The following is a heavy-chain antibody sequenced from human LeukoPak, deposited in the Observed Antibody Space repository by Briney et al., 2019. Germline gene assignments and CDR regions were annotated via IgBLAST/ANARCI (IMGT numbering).Heavy chain of an antibody. CDR2: IYHSGST. CDR3: ARESCYYDSSGPKCDAFDI. J-gene: IGHJ3*02. Sequence: SETLSLTCAVSGGSISSGGYSWSSIRQPPGKGLEWIGYIYHSGSTYYNPSLKSRVTISVDRSKNQFSLKLSSVTAADAAVYYCARESCYYDSSGPKCDAFDIWGQGTMVTVSS. CDR1: GGSISSGGYS. V-gene: IGHV4-30-2*01. D-gene: IGHD3-22*01.